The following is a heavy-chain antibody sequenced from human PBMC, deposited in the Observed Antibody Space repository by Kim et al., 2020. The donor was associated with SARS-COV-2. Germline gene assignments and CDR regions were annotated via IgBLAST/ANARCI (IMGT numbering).Heavy chain of an antibody. D-gene: IGHD3-22*01. CDR1: GFTFSRNW. J-gene: IGHJ4*02. CDR2: IKQDGSEK. V-gene: IGHV3-7*01. Sequence: GGSLRLSCAASGFTFSRNWMSWVRQPPGKGLEWVANIKQDGSEKYYVDSVKGRFTISRDNAKNSLYLQMNSLRAEDTAMYYCARGDYYDSSGYYLGYWGQGTLVTVSS. CDR3: ARGDYYDSSGYYLGY.